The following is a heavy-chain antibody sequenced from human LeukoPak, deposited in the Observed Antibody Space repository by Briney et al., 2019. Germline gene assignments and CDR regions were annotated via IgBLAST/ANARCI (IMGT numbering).Heavy chain of an antibody. CDR1: EFSFGSYA. CDR3: AKVGITGSTRYFDN. V-gene: IGHV3-23*01. CDR2: ISGSGGGT. Sequence: GGSLRLSCAASEFSFGSYAMSWVRQAPGKGLEWVSVISGSGGGTFYVDSVKGRFTISRDNSKNTLYLQMNSLRVEDTAVYYCAKVGITGSTRYFDNWGQGTLVTVSS. J-gene: IGHJ4*02. D-gene: IGHD1-7*01.